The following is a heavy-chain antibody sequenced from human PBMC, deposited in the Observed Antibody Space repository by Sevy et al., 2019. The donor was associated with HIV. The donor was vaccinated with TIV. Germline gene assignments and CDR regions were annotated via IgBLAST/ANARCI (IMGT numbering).Heavy chain of an antibody. D-gene: IGHD3-9*01. Sequence: GESLKISCAASGFDFNHHWMSWVRQAPQKGLEWVANIKQDGSETHYGDSLEGRFTISRDNAKNSLSLQINDLRAEDTAVYYCARLPTGLQSFNYLLSTYFDSWGQGTLVTVSS. CDR2: IKQDGSET. V-gene: IGHV3-7*01. CDR3: ARLPTGLQSFNYLLSTYFDS. CDR1: GFDFNHHW. J-gene: IGHJ4*02.